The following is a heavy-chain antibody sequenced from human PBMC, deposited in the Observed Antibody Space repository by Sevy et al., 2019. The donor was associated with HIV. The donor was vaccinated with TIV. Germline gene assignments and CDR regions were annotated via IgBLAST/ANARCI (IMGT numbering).Heavy chain of an antibody. CDR1: GFIFKSYG. CDR3: VKGPHPAVTTSYALDV. Sequence: GGSLRLSCAASGFIFKSYGMHWVRQAPGKGLEWVTFIRNDGSTKYYADSVMGRFTASRDNSKNTLYLQMNSLRPEDTAVYYCVKGPHPAVTTSYALDVWGQGTTVTVSS. D-gene: IGHD4-17*01. CDR2: IRNDGSTK. J-gene: IGHJ6*02. V-gene: IGHV3-30*02.